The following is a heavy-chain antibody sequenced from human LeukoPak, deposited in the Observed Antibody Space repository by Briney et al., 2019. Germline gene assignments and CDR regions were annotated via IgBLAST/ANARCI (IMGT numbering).Heavy chain of an antibody. D-gene: IGHD2-2*01. Sequence: HPGGSLRLSCAASGFTFSSYAMGWVRQAPGKGLEWVSAISGSGGSTYYADSVKGRFTISRDNSRNTLYLQMNSLRAEDTAVYYCAPREVPAALDYWGQGTLVTVSS. CDR1: GFTFSSYA. CDR2: ISGSGGST. CDR3: APREVPAALDY. J-gene: IGHJ4*02. V-gene: IGHV3-23*01.